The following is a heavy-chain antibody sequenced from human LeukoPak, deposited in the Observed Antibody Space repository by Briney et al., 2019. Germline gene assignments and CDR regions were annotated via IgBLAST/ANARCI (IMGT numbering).Heavy chain of an antibody. D-gene: IGHD3-22*01. CDR2: ISGSGGST. V-gene: IGHV3-23*01. Sequence: PGASLRLSCAASGFTFSSYAMSWVRQAPGKGLEWVSAISGSGGSTYYADSVKGRFTISRDNSKNTLYLQMNSLRAEDTAVYYCAKHLTYYYDSSGKGEYFQHWGQGTLVTVSS. J-gene: IGHJ1*01. CDR3: AKHLTYYYDSSGKGEYFQH. CDR1: GFTFSSYA.